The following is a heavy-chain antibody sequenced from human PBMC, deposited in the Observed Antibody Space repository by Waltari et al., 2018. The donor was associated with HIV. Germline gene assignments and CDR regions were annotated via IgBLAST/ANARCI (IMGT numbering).Heavy chain of an antibody. V-gene: IGHV1-2*02. CDR2: INTNSGDT. J-gene: IGHJ4*02. D-gene: IGHD3-10*01. CDR3: TRVGFGSGTYYFPGGY. CDR1: GYTFTGYY. Sequence: QVQLVQSGAEVKSPGDSVKVSCKASGYTFTGYYIPWVRHAPGQGLEWMGWINTNSGDTNYAQKFQGRVIMTRDTSINTVYMELSRLTSDDTAVYYCTRVGFGSGTYYFPGGYWGQGTLVTVSS.